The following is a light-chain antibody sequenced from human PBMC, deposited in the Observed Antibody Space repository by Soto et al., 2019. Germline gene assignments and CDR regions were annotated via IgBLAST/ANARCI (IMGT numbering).Light chain of an antibody. V-gene: IGLV1-51*01. CDR1: SSNIGDFP. Sequence: QSVVTQPPSASGTPGQRVTISCSGSSSNIGDFPVNWYQHLPGAAPKVLIYDNNKRPSGIPDRFSGSKSGTSATLGITGLQTGDEADYYCGTWDSSLSVGVFGGGTKLTVL. J-gene: IGLJ2*01. CDR2: DNN. CDR3: GTWDSSLSVGV.